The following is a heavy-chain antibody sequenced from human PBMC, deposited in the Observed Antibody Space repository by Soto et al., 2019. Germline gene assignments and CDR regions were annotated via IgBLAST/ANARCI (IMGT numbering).Heavy chain of an antibody. CDR2: ISYDGSNK. Sequence: QVQLVESGGGVVQPGRSLRLSCAASGFTFSSYAMHWVRQAPGKGLERVAVISYDGSNKYYADSVKGRFTISRDNSKNTLYLQMNSLRAEDTAVYYCARVGGDDYYYYGMDVWGQGTTVTVSS. CDR1: GFTFSSYA. V-gene: IGHV3-30-3*01. CDR3: ARVGGDDYYYYGMDV. J-gene: IGHJ6*02. D-gene: IGHD4-17*01.